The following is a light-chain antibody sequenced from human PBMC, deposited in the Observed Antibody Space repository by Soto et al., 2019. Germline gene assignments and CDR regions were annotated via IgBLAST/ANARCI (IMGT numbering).Light chain of an antibody. CDR2: GAS. Sequence: EIVLTQSPGTLSLSPGERATRSCRASQSVSSSYLAWYQQKPGQAPRLLIYGASSRATGIPDRFSGSGSGTDFTLTISRLEPEDFAVYYCQQYGSSLTWTFGQGTK. CDR3: QQYGSSLTWT. V-gene: IGKV3-20*01. J-gene: IGKJ1*01. CDR1: QSVSSSY.